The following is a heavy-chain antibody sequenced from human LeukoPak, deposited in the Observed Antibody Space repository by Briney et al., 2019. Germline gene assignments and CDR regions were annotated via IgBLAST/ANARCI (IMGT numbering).Heavy chain of an antibody. CDR1: GGSISGYY. CDR3: AQRQGPMSGTYDYFDP. J-gene: IGHJ5*02. D-gene: IGHD1-26*01. CDR2: IHSNGYT. Sequence: SETLSLTCTVSGGSISGYYWTWIRQPPGQGLEWIAYIHSNGYTNYNPSLRSRVTISVDPSKNQFSPTVTPVTAADTAIYYCAQRQGPMSGTYDYFDPWGQGALVTVSS. V-gene: IGHV4-4*09.